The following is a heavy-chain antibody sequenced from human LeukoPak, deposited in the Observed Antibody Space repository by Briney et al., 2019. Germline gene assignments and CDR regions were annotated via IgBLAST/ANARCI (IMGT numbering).Heavy chain of an antibody. Sequence: PGGSLRLSCAASGFTFSSYSMNWVRQAPGKGLEWVSSISGSSNYIYYADSVKGRFTISRDNAKNTLYLQMNSLRAEDTAVYYCASRAARSGYYYMDVWGKGTTVTVSS. CDR1: GFTFSSYS. J-gene: IGHJ6*03. CDR3: ASRAARSGYYYMDV. V-gene: IGHV3-21*01. D-gene: IGHD3-10*01. CDR2: ISGSSNYI.